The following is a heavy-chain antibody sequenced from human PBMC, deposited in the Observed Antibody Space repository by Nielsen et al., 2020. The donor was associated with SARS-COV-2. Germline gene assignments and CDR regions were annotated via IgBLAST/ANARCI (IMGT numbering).Heavy chain of an antibody. Sequence: SLKISCAASGFTFDDYAMHWVRQAPGKGLEWVSGINWNSGSIVYADSVKGRFTISRDNAKSSLYLQMNSLRAEDTALYYCAKAQAYDSSGYYSITYYFDYWGQGTLVTFSS. CDR1: GFTFDDYA. CDR2: INWNSGSI. CDR3: AKAQAYDSSGYYSITYYFDY. D-gene: IGHD3-22*01. V-gene: IGHV3-9*01. J-gene: IGHJ4*02.